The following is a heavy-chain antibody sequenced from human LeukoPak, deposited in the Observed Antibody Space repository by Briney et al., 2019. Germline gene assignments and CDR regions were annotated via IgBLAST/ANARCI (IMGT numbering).Heavy chain of an antibody. CDR2: IYYSGST. D-gene: IGHD5-18*01. Sequence: SETLSLTCTVSGGSISSYYCSWIRQPPEKGLEWVGYIYYSGSTNYNPSFKSRVTISVDTSKNQCSLKLSSVTAADTAVYYCARVGYSYGYYWGQGTLVTVSS. V-gene: IGHV4-59*01. CDR1: GGSISSYY. CDR3: ARVGYSYGYY. J-gene: IGHJ4*02.